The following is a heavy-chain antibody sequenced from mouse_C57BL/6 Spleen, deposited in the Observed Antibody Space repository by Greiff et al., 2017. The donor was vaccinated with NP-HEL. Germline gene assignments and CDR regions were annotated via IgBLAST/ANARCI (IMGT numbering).Heavy chain of an antibody. D-gene: IGHD1-1*01. CDR1: GYTFTSYW. CDR2: INPSSGYT. Sequence: VQVVESGAELAKPGASVKLSCKASGYTFTSYWMHWVKQRHGQGLEWLGYINPSSGYTKYNQKFKDKATLTADKSSSTAYMQLSSLTYEDSAVYYCARGGDYGSIYVDYWGQGTTLTVSS. V-gene: IGHV1-7*01. J-gene: IGHJ2*01. CDR3: ARGGDYGSIYVDY.